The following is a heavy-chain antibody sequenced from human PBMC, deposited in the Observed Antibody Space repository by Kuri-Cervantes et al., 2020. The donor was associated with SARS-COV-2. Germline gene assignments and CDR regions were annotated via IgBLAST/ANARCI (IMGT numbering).Heavy chain of an antibody. V-gene: IGHV3-48*01. J-gene: IGHJ4*02. D-gene: IGHD3-10*01. CDR1: GFTFSSYW. Sequence: GESLKISCAASGFTFSSYWMSWVRQAPGKGLEWVSGISWNSGSIGYADSVKGRFTISRANAKNSLNLQMNSLRAEDTAVYYCARDYGYFGYWGQGTLVTVSS. CDR2: ISWNSGSI. CDR3: ARDYGYFGY.